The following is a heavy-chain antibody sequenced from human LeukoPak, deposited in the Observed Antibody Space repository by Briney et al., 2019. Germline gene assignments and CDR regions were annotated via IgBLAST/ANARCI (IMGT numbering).Heavy chain of an antibody. Sequence: PGRSLRLSCVASGFTFLNYAVHWVRQAPGKGLEWVAVMSYDGNNTYYADSVKGRFTLSRDSSKNTLSLQMNSLRPEDTAVYYCAREWGAAADYWGQGTVVTVSS. V-gene: IGHV3-30-3*01. D-gene: IGHD6-13*01. J-gene: IGHJ4*02. CDR3: AREWGAAADY. CDR1: GFTFLNYA. CDR2: MSYDGNNT.